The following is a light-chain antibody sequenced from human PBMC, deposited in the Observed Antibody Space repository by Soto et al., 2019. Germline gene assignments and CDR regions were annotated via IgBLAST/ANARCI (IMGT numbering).Light chain of an antibody. CDR2: DVS. Sequence: QSVLTQPASVSGSPGQSITISCTGTSSDVGGYNYVSWYQQHPGKAPKLIIFDVSNRPSGVSNRFSGSKSGNTASLTISGLQAEDEADYYCSSYISRSTPIYVSGPGTKVTVL. V-gene: IGLV2-14*01. CDR1: SSDVGGYNY. CDR3: SSYISRSTPIYV. J-gene: IGLJ1*01.